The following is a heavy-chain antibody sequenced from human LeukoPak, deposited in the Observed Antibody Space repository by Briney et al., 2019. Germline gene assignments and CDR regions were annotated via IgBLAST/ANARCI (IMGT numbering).Heavy chain of an antibody. CDR2: ISSGGST. D-gene: IGHD3-22*01. CDR3: ARQNMIVVVQPPDY. CDR1: GGSISSSGYY. Sequence: SETLSLTCTVSGGSISSSGYYWGWIRQPPGKGLEWIGSISSGGSTHYIPSLKSRVTISVDTPKNQFSLKLSSVTAADTAVYYCARQNMIVVVQPPDYWGQGTLVTVSS. V-gene: IGHV4-39*01. J-gene: IGHJ4*02.